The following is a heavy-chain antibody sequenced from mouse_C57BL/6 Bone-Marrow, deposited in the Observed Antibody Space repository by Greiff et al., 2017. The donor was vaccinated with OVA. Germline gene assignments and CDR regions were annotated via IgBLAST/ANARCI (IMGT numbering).Heavy chain of an antibody. D-gene: IGHD3-1*01. Sequence: ESGPGLVKPSQSLSLTCSVTGYSITSGYYWNWIRQFPGNKLEWMGYISYDGSNNYNPSFKNRISITRDTSKNQFFLKLNSVTTEDTATYYCAREAGPFDWYFDDWGKGTTVTVSS. CDR2: ISYDGSN. J-gene: IGHJ1*03. CDR1: GYSITSGYY. CDR3: AREAGPFDWYFDD. V-gene: IGHV3-6*01.